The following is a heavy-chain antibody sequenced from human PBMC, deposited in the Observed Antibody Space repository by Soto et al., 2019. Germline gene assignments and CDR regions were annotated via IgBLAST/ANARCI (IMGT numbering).Heavy chain of an antibody. Sequence: SEILSLTCTVSGCSISSYYWSLIRQPPGKGLEWIGYIHHSGSTNYNPSLKSQVTISLDTSKNQFSLKLNSVTAADTAVYYCASNGYDYPNWFDPWGQGTLVTVSS. V-gene: IGHV4-59*01. J-gene: IGHJ5*02. CDR3: ASNGYDYPNWFDP. CDR1: GCSISSYY. D-gene: IGHD3-22*01. CDR2: IHHSGST.